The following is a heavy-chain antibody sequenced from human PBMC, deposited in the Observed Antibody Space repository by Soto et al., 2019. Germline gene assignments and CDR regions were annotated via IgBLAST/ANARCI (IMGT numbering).Heavy chain of an antibody. J-gene: IGHJ2*01. CDR1: GFSFSNYA. CDR3: ARDPSRGSDWARYLDR. Sequence: EVQLVESGGGLVQPGGSLRLSCAASGFSFSNYAMDWVRQAPGKGLEWVSYISGSSSNIRYADSVKGRFTISRDNAKSSVYLQMNSLRADDTAVYYCARDPSRGSDWARYLDRWGRVTLVTVAS. D-gene: IGHD1-26*01. CDR2: ISGSSSNI. V-gene: IGHV3-48*01.